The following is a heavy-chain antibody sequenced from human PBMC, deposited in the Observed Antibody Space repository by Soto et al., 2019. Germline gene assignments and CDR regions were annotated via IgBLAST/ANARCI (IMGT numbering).Heavy chain of an antibody. V-gene: IGHV3-15*07. CDR2: IKSKTDGGTT. CDR1: GFTFSNAW. Sequence: PGGSLRFSWAASGFTFSNAWMNWVRQAPGKGLEWVGRIKSKTDGGTTDYAAPVKGRFTISRDDSKNTLYLQMNSLKTEDTAVYYCTGSYTLDIVATIFYWGQGTLVTVSS. CDR3: TGSYTLDIVATIFY. J-gene: IGHJ4*02. D-gene: IGHD5-12*01.